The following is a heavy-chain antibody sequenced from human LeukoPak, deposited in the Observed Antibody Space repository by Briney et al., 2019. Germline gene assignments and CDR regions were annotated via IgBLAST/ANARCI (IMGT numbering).Heavy chain of an antibody. CDR3: AREYYYDSSGYCYGDYCYYMDV. CDR1: GYTFTSYD. CDR2: MNPNSGNT. J-gene: IGHJ6*03. V-gene: IGHV1-8*01. D-gene: IGHD3-22*01. Sequence: ASVKVSCKASGYTFTSYDINWVRQATGQGLEWMGWMNPNSGNTGYAQKFQGRVTMTRNTSISTAYMELSSLRSEDTAVYYCAREYYYDSSGYCYGDYCYYMDVWGKGTTVTVSS.